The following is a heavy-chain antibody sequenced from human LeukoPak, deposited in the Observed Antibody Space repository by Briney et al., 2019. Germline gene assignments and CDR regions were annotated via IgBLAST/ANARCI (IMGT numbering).Heavy chain of an antibody. CDR2: INHSGSS. CDR1: GGSFSGYY. CDR3: ASPGGSVAFDI. V-gene: IGHV4-34*01. D-gene: IGHD3-16*01. Sequence: PSETLSLTCAVYGGSFSGYYWSWIRQPPGKGLEWIGEINHSGSSNYNPSLKSRVTISVDTSKNQFSLKLSSVTAADTAVYYCASPGGSVAFDIWGQGTMVTVSS. J-gene: IGHJ3*02.